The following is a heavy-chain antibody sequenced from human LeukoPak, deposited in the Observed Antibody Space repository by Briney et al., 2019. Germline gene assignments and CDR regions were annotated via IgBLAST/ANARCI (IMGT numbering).Heavy chain of an antibody. Sequence: GGSLRLSCAASGFTFSWYWMNWVRQAPGKGLEWVANIKEDGSEKFYVVSVKGRFTISRDNAKNSLYLQMSSLRAEDTAVYYCARGNSNAFDIWGQGTMVTVSS. CDR3: ARGNSNAFDI. CDR2: IKEDGSEK. D-gene: IGHD2/OR15-2a*01. J-gene: IGHJ3*02. V-gene: IGHV3-7*04. CDR1: GFTFSWYW.